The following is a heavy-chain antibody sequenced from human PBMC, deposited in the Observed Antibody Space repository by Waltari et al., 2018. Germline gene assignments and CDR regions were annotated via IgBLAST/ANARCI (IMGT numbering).Heavy chain of an antibody. CDR2: IKTQSDGGGAT. J-gene: IGHJ4*02. D-gene: IGHD3-16*02. CDR3: TTDQGDSYTFYSFDY. V-gene: IGHV3-15*01. Sequence: EVQLVASGGGLVNPGGYLRLSCAASGFTFSNTWMYGVRQAPGKVLEWIARIKTQSDGGGATYYAAPVTGRFTVSRDDSKNMLYLQMSSLKTEDTAMYYCTTDQGDSYTFYSFDYWGQGTLVTVSS. CDR1: GFTFSNTW.